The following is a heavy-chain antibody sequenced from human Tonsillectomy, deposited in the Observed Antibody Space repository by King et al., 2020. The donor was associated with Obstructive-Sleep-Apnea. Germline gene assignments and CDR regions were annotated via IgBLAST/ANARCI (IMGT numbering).Heavy chain of an antibody. Sequence: VQLVESGGGVVQPGRSLRLSCAASGFTFSSYGMHWVRQAPGKGLEWVAGISYDGSNKYYVDSVKGRFTISRDNSKNTLYLQMNSLRAEDTAVYYCAKQVDTRRYFDYWGQGTLVTVSS. CDR3: AKQVDTRRYFDY. CDR1: GFTFSSYG. CDR2: ISYDGSNK. D-gene: IGHD5-18*01. J-gene: IGHJ4*02. V-gene: IGHV3-30*18.